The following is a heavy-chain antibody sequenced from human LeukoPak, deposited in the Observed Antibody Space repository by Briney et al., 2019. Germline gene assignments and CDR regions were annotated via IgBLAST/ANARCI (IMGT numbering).Heavy chain of an antibody. V-gene: IGHV1-2*02. J-gene: IGHJ4*02. Sequence: ASVKVSCKASGYTFSDYYMHWVRQAPGQGLEWMGWINPKSGGTNYAQKFQGRVTMPRDTSISTTYMELSRLRSDDTAVYYCAREADYYGYWGQGTLVTVSS. CDR3: AREADYYGY. D-gene: IGHD6-19*01. CDR1: GYTFSDYY. CDR2: INPKSGGT.